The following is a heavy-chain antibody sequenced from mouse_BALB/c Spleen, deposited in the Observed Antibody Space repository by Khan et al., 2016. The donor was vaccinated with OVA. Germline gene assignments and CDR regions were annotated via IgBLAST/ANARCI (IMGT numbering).Heavy chain of an antibody. V-gene: IGHV9-1*02. J-gene: IGHJ1*01. CDR1: GYTFTNYG. CDR3: ARGASYWYFDV. Sequence: QIQLVQSGPELKKPGETVKISCKASGYTFTNYGMNWVKQAPGKGLKWMGWINTYTGEPTYTDDFKGRFAFSLETSASTAYLQINNLKNEDMGTCFCARGASYWYFDVWGAGTTVTVSS. CDR2: INTYTGEP.